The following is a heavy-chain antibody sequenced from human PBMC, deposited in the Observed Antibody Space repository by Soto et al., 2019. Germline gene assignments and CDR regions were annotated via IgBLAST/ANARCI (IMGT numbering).Heavy chain of an antibody. CDR1: GFTFSSYD. Sequence: GGSLRLSCAASGFTFSSYDMHWVRQATGKGLEWVSAIGTAGDTYYPGSVKGRFTISRENAKNSLYLQMNSLRAEDTAVYYCARDQGSWYSEGYYYYYGMDVWGQGTTVTVSS. D-gene: IGHD6-13*01. J-gene: IGHJ6*02. V-gene: IGHV3-13*01. CDR3: ARDQGSWYSEGYYYYYGMDV. CDR2: IGTAGDT.